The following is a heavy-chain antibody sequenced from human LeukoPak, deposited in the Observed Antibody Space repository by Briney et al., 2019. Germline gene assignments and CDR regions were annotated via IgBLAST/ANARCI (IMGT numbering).Heavy chain of an antibody. CDR1: GLIFSSYA. D-gene: IGHD6-25*01. Sequence: PGGSLRLSCAAAGLIFSSYAMSWVRQAPGKGLEWVSALSGSGGNTYYADSVKGRFTISRDNSKSTLYLQMNSLRGDDTAVYYCAKDRMKWRVAAPSIEYWGRGTLVTVST. CDR3: AKDRMKWRVAAPSIEY. V-gene: IGHV3-23*01. CDR2: LSGSGGNT. J-gene: IGHJ4*02.